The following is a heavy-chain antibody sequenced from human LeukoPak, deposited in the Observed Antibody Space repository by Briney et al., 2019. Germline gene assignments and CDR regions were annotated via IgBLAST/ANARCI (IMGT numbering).Heavy chain of an antibody. CDR3: ARSPWYDFWSGYNYYYYCMDV. CDR2: INHSGST. J-gene: IGHJ6*03. Sequence: PSETLSLTCTVSGGSISSYYWSWIRQPPGKGLEWIGEINHSGSTNYNPSLKSRVTISVDTSKNQFSLKLSSVTAADTAVYYCARSPWYDFWSGYNYYYYCMDVWGKGTTVTVSS. CDR1: GGSISSYY. V-gene: IGHV4-34*01. D-gene: IGHD3-3*01.